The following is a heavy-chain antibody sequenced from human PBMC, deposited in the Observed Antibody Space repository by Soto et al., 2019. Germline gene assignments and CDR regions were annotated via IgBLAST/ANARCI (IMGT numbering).Heavy chain of an antibody. J-gene: IGHJ6*03. CDR3: ARGSFVTHYYSPHMDV. CDR2: IYYSGSV. D-gene: IGHD3-10*01. Sequence: SETMSLTCAVSSDSISRSRWLTWVSQSPGKGLEWLGDIYYSGSVYYNPSLRSRISISMDKSNNQFSLNLSSVTAADTAVYYYARGSFVTHYYSPHMDVWGKGTPVPV. CDR1: SDSISRSRW. V-gene: IGHV4-4*02.